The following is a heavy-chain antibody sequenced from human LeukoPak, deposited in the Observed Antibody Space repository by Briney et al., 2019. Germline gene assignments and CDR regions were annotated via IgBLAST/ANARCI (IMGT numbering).Heavy chain of an antibody. V-gene: IGHV1-46*01. CDR2: INPSGGST. D-gene: IGHD6-19*01. CDR1: GYTFTSYY. J-gene: IGHJ4*02. CDR3: ARSGWPTTNFDY. Sequence: ASVKVSCKASGYTFTSYYMHWVRQAPGQGLERMGIINPSGGSTSYAQKFQGRVTMTRDMSTSTVYMELSSLRSEDTAVYYCARSGWPTTNFDYWGQGTLVTVSP.